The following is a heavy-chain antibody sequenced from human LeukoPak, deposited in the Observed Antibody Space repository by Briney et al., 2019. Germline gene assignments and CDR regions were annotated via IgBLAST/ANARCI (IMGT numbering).Heavy chain of an antibody. J-gene: IGHJ3*02. CDR2: IYHSGST. V-gene: IGHV4-4*02. CDR1: GGSISSSDW. CDR3: AKTYYYGSGSNDAFDI. Sequence: PSETLSPTCAVSGGSISSSDWWSWVRQPPGKGLEWIGEIYHSGSTNYNPSLKSRVTISVDKSKNQFSLKLSSVTAADTAVYYCAKTYYYGSGSNDAFDIWGQGTMVTVSS. D-gene: IGHD3-10*01.